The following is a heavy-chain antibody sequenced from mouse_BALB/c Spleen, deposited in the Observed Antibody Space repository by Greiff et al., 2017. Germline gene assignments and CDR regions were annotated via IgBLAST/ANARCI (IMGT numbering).Heavy chain of an antibody. D-gene: IGHD2-4*01. CDR1: GFTFSSFG. CDR3: ARSSYYDYDGFAY. J-gene: IGHJ3*01. V-gene: IGHV5-17*02. CDR2: ISSGSSTI. Sequence: EVQLVESGGGLVQPGGSRKLSCAASGFTFSSFGMHWVRQAPEKGLEWVAYISSGSSTIYYADTVKGRFTISRDNPKNTLFLQMTSLRSEDTAMYYCARSSYYDYDGFAYWGQGTLVTVSA.